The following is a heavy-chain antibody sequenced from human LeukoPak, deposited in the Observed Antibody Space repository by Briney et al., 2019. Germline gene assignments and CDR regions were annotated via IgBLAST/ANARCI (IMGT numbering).Heavy chain of an antibody. CDR2: ICSSGSTI. Sequence: GGALRLSCAASGFTLSSYEMYWVRQAPGKGLEWVSYICSSGSTIYYAASVKGRFTISRDNAKNSLYLQMNSLRAEDTAVYYCAELGITMIGGVWGKGTTVTISS. CDR1: GFTLSSYE. D-gene: IGHD3-10*02. V-gene: IGHV3-48*03. CDR3: AELGITMIGGV. J-gene: IGHJ6*04.